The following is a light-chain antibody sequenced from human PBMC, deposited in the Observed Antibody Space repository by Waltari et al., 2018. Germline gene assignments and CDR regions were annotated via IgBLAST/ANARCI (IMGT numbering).Light chain of an antibody. CDR2: VTS. J-gene: IGKJ2*01. CDR1: KNIGNN. CDR3: QQYNEWPYT. V-gene: IGKV3-15*01. Sequence: ETIMTQYPATLSVSPGERATLSCRASKNIGNNLAWYQQTPGQAPRLLIYVTSSRSTGIPGRFFGAGSGTDFTLTISSLQSEDFGVYYCQQYNEWPYTFGQGTKVDLK.